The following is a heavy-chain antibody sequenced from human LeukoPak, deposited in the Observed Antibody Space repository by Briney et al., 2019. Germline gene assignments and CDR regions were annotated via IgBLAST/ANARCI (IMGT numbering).Heavy chain of an antibody. CDR3: ARGPTYSYGYGDY. V-gene: IGHV4-31*03. D-gene: IGHD5-18*01. Sequence: SETLSLTCTVSGDSINSDGYYWSWIRQHPGKGLEWIGYIYYSGSTYYNPSLKSRVTISVDTSKNQFSVKLSSVTAADTAVYYCARGPTYSYGYGDYWGQGTLVTVSS. J-gene: IGHJ4*02. CDR1: GDSINSDGYY. CDR2: IYYSGST.